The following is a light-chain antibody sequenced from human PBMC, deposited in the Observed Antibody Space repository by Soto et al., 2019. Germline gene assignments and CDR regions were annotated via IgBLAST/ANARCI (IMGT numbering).Light chain of an antibody. V-gene: IGKV1-5*01. CDR2: DAS. J-gene: IGKJ1*01. CDR3: QQYNNWWT. CDR1: QSIDRW. Sequence: DIQMTQSPSTLPASVGDRVTIACRASQSIDRWLAWYQQRPRTAPKILIYDASSLETGVPSRFSGSGSGTEFTLTISSLQSEDFAVYYYQQYNNWWTFGQGTKVDIK.